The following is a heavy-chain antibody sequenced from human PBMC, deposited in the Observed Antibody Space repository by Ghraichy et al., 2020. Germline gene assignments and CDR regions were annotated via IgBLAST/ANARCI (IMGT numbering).Heavy chain of an antibody. CDR3: ARVARDFVWFDP. J-gene: IGHJ5*02. V-gene: IGHV4-59*01. CDR1: GGSISSYY. D-gene: IGHD3-3*01. Sequence: SETLSLTCTVSGGSISSYYWSWIRQPPGKGLEWIGYIYYSGSTNYNPSLKSRVTISVDTSKNQFSLKLSSVTAADTAVYYCARVARDFVWFDPWGQGTLVTVSS. CDR2: IYYSGST.